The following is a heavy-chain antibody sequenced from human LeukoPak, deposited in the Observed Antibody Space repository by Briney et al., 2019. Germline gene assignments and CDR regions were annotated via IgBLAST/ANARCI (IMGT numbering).Heavy chain of an antibody. V-gene: IGHV3-74*01. J-gene: IGHJ6*02. Sequence: GGSLRLSCAASGFTFSSYWMHWVRQSPGKGLVWVSRINSDGSSTSYADSVKGRFTISRDNAKNTLYLQMNSLRAEDTAVYYCARVVHYYCVDVWGQGTTVTVSS. CDR3: ARVVHYYCVDV. CDR1: GFTFSSYW. CDR2: INSDGSST.